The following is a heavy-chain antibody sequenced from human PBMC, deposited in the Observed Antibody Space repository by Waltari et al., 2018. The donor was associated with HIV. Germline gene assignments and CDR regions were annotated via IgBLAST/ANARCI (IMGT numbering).Heavy chain of an antibody. CDR2: ISYDESKK. J-gene: IGHJ6*02. Sequence: QVQLVESGGGVVQPGRSLRLSCAASGFTFSSYAMHWVRQAPGKGLEWVAGISYDESKKDYADSVKGLFTIYRDNSENTLYLRMNSLRAEDTALYYCARDIVVVVAANPLTSYYNMDVWGRGTTVTVSS. CDR1: GFTFSSYA. D-gene: IGHD2-15*01. CDR3: ARDIVVVVAANPLTSYYNMDV. V-gene: IGHV3-30-3*01.